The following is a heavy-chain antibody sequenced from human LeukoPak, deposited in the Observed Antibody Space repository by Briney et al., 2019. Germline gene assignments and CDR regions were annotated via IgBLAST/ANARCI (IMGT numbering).Heavy chain of an antibody. CDR1: GGSFSGYY. D-gene: IGHD3-10*01. CDR2: INHSGST. J-gene: IGHJ4*02. V-gene: IGHV4-34*01. CDR3: ASYYGSGFDY. Sequence: SETLSLTCAVYGGSFSGYYWSWIRQPPGKGLEWIGEINHSGSTNYSPSLKSRVTISVDTSKNQFSLKLSSVTAADTAVYYCASYYGSGFDYWGQGTLVTVSS.